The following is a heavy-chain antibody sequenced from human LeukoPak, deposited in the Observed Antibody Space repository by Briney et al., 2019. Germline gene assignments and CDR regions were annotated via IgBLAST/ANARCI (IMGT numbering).Heavy chain of an antibody. D-gene: IGHD3-22*01. CDR2: ISGGGGST. J-gene: IGHJ4*02. Sequence: PGGSLRLSCAASGFTFSNYAMSWVRQAPGKGLEWVSSISGGGGSTYYSESVKGRFSISRDNPKNTLYLQMNSLRAEDTAVYYCAKEPSSGYYKGPFDYWGQGTLVTVSS. V-gene: IGHV3-23*01. CDR3: AKEPSSGYYKGPFDY. CDR1: GFTFSNYA.